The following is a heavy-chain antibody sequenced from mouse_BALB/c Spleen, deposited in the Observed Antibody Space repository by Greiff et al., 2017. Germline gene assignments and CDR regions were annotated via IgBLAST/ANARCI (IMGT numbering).Heavy chain of an antibody. V-gene: IGHV2-2*02. CDR3: ARNKGRNDYDFAY. D-gene: IGHD2-4*01. Sequence: VKLVESGPGLVQPSQSLSITCTVSGFSLTSYGVHWVRQSPGKGLEWLGVIWSGGSTDYNAAFISRLSISKDNSKSQVFFKMNSLQANDTAIYYCARNKGRNDYDFAYWGQGTLVTVSA. CDR2: IWSGGST. J-gene: IGHJ3*01. CDR1: GFSLTSYG.